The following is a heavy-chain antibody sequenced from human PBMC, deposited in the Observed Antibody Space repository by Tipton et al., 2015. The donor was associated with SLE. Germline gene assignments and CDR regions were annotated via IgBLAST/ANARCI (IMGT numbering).Heavy chain of an antibody. V-gene: IGHV3-7*01. CDR1: GFTFRTYW. Sequence: GSLRLSCVASGFTFRTYWMNWVRQAPGKGLECVANIRQDGIEKHYVDSVKGRFTISRDNAKNSVYLQMNILRAEDTAVYYCVRGGVDRRVDWFDPWGQGTLVTVSS. CDR3: VRGGVDRRVDWFDP. CDR2: IRQDGIEK. D-gene: IGHD5-12*01. J-gene: IGHJ5*02.